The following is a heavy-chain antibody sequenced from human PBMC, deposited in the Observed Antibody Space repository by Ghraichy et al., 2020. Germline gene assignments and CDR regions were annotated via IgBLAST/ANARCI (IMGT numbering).Heavy chain of an antibody. J-gene: IGHJ4*01. CDR3: AKGWQWLDRGPEY. CDR1: GFTFTNYF. Sequence: GRSLRLSCAASGFTFTNYFMSWVRQVPGKGLEWVSAISDSGGITYYAESVRGRLTISRDNSKNTLYLQMNSLRAEDTAVYYCAKGWQWLDRGPEYWGRGTLVTVSS. CDR2: ISDSGGIT. V-gene: IGHV3-23*01. D-gene: IGHD6-19*01.